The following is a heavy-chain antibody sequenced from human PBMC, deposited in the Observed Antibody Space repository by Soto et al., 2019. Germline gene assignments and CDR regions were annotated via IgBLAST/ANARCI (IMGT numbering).Heavy chain of an antibody. CDR2: IYRGGST. J-gene: IGHJ6*03. CDR1: GFTVSSNY. D-gene: IGHD4-17*01. V-gene: IGHV3-66*01. Sequence: GGSLRLSCAASGFTVSSNYMSWVRQAPGKGLEWVSVIYRGGSTYYADSVKGGFTISGDNSRKALYLQMNSRRAEDTAVYYCARDRPYGDYDYYYYYLDVWGKGTTVTVSS. CDR3: ARDRPYGDYDYYYYYLDV.